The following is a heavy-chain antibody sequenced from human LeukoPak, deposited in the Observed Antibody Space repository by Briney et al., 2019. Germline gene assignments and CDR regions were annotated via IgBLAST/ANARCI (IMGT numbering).Heavy chain of an antibody. V-gene: IGHV1-69*01. J-gene: IGHJ3*02. CDR2: IIPIFGTA. D-gene: IGHD3-3*01. CDR3: ARDAAYDFWSGYQPEGAFDI. CDR1: GGTFSSYA. Sequence: GSSVKVSCKASGGTFSSYAISWVRQAPGQGLEWMGGIIPIFGTANYAQKFQGRVTITADESTSTAYMELSSLRSEDTAVYYCARDAAYDFWSGYQPEGAFDIWGQGTMVTVSS.